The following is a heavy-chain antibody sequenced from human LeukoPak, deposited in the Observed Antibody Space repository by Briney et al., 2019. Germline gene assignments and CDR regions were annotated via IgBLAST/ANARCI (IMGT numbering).Heavy chain of an antibody. CDR2: ISGSGGST. CDR3: ALIRGSELI. Sequence: GGSLRLSCAASGFTFSSYAMSWVRQAPGKGLEWVSAISGSGGSTYYADSVRGRFTIPRDNSKNTLYLQMNSLRAEDTAVYYCALIRGSELIWGQGTLVTVSS. CDR1: GFTFSSYA. J-gene: IGHJ4*02. V-gene: IGHV3-23*01. D-gene: IGHD3-16*01.